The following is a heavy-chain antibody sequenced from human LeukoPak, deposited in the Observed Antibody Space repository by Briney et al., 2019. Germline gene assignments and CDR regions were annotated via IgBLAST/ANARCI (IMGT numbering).Heavy chain of an antibody. CDR1: GGTFSSYA. Sequence: SVKVSCKASGGTFSSYAISWVRQAPGQGLEWMGRIIPILGIANYAQKFQGRVTITADKSTSTAYMELSRLRSDDTAVYYCARGIGMATVTTKYYFDYWGQGTLVTVSS. CDR3: ARGIGMATVTTKYYFDY. CDR2: IIPILGIA. J-gene: IGHJ4*02. V-gene: IGHV1-69*04. D-gene: IGHD4-17*01.